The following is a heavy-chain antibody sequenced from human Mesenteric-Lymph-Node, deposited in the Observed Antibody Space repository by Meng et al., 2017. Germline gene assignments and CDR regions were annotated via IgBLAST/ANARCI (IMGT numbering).Heavy chain of an antibody. J-gene: IGHJ4*02. D-gene: IGHD1-26*01. CDR2: INTNTGNP. CDR3: ATSGGGFDY. CDR1: GYTFTNYD. V-gene: IGHV7-4-1*02. Sequence: QVQLVQSVSELKKPGASVKVSCMASGYTFTNYDINWVRQAPGQGLEWMGWINTNTGNPTYAQGFTGRFVFSLDTSVSTAHLHISTLTPEDTAVYYCATSGGGFDYWGQGTLVTVSS.